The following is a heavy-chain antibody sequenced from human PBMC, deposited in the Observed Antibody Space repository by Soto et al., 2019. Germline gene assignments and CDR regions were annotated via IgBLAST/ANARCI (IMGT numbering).Heavy chain of an antibody. D-gene: IGHD3-10*01. CDR1: SAPVSSSTYT. CDR3: ARPRRVNWYFDL. J-gene: IGHJ2*01. CDR2: IYYRGST. Sequence: SETLSLTCTVSSAPVSSSTYTWGWIRQPPGKGLEWIGSIYYRGSTYYNPSLKSRVTVSVDTSKNQFSLKLSSVTAADTAVYYCARPRRVNWYFDLWGRGTLVT. V-gene: IGHV4-39*01.